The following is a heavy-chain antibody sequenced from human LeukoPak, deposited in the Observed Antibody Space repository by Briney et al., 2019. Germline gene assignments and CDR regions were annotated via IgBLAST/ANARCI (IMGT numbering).Heavy chain of an antibody. CDR1: GFTFSSYA. V-gene: IGHV3-23*01. D-gene: IGHD3-22*01. CDR3: AKDSHQSNYYDAFFDY. J-gene: IGHJ4*02. Sequence: GGSLRLSCAASGFTFSSYAMSWVRQAPGKGLEWVSAISGSGGSTYYADSVKGRFTISRDNSKNTLYLQMNSLRAEDTAVYYCAKDSHQSNYYDAFFDYWGQGTLATVSS. CDR2: ISGSGGST.